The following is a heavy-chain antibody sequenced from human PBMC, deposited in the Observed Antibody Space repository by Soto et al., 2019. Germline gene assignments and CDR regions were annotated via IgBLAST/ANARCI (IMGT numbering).Heavy chain of an antibody. J-gene: IGHJ6*02. V-gene: IGHV3-30*18. Sequence: QVQLVESGGGVVQPGRSLRLSCAASGFTFSSYGMHWVRQAPGKGLEWVAVISYDGSNKYYADSVKGRFTISRDNSKNTLYLQMNSLRAEDTAVYYCAKAGPLYCSSTSCYYYYGMDVWGQGTTVTVSS. CDR1: GFTFSSYG. CDR2: ISYDGSNK. CDR3: AKAGPLYCSSTSCYYYYGMDV. D-gene: IGHD2-2*01.